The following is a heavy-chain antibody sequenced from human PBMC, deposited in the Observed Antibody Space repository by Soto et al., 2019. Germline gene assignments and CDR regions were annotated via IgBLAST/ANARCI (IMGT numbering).Heavy chain of an antibody. J-gene: IGHJ6*02. CDR1: GFTFSSYG. Sequence: GGSLRLSCAASGFTFSSYGMHWVRQAPGKGLEWVAVIWYDGSNKYYADSVKGRFTISRDNSKNTLYLQMNSLRAEDTAVYYCARDRYYGSGSYYYGMDVWGQGTTVTVSS. CDR2: IWYDGSNK. V-gene: IGHV3-33*01. CDR3: ARDRYYGSGSYYYGMDV. D-gene: IGHD3-10*01.